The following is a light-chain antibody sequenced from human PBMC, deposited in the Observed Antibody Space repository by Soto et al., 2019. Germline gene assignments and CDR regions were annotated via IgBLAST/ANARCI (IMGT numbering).Light chain of an antibody. CDR2: KPT. V-gene: IGKV1-5*03. J-gene: IGKJ1*01. CDR1: HSISSW. Sequence: DIQMTQSPSTLSASVGDRVTITCRASHSISSWLAWYQQKPGKAPKLLIYKPTSLVSGVPSRFSGSGSGTECTLTISSLQPYDFATYYCQHRAFGQGTKVEMK. CDR3: QHRA.